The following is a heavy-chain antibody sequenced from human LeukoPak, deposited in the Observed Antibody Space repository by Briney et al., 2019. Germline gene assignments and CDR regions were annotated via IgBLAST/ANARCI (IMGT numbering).Heavy chain of an antibody. V-gene: IGHV4-4*07. J-gene: IGHJ5*02. D-gene: IGHD2-15*01. CDR3: ARSYCSGGSCLNWFDP. CDR1: GGSLSSYY. CDR2: IYTSGST. Sequence: SETLSLTCTVSGGSLSSYYWSWIRQPAGKGLERIGRIYTSGSTNYNPSLKSRVTMSVDTSKNQFSLKLTSVTAADTAVYYCARSYCSGGSCLNWFDPWGLGTLVTVSS.